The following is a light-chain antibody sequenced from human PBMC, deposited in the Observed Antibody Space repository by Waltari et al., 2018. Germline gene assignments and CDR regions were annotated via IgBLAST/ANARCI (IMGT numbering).Light chain of an antibody. CDR3: CSYACSSTPYV. CDR2: EVS. V-gene: IGLV2-23*02. CDR1: SSDVGSYNL. J-gene: IGLJ1*01. Sequence: QSALTQPASVSGSPGKSITISCTGTSSDVGSYNLVSWYQQHTGKAPKLMIYEVSKRPSGVSNLFSASKSGNTASLTISVLQAEDEADYYCCSYACSSTPYVFGTGTNVTVL.